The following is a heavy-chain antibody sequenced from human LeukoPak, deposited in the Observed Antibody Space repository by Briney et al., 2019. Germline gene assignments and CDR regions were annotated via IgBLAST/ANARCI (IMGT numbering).Heavy chain of an antibody. V-gene: IGHV3-48*03. J-gene: IGHJ4*02. D-gene: IGHD4/OR15-4a*01. CDR1: GFTFSTYE. Sequence: GGSLRLSCAASGFTFSTYEMNWVRQAPGKGREWVSYISSSGSVIYYADSVKGRFTISRDNAKKSLYLQMNSLRAEDTAVYYCAREPTIPYFDYWGQGTLVTVPS. CDR2: ISSSGSVI. CDR3: AREPTIPYFDY.